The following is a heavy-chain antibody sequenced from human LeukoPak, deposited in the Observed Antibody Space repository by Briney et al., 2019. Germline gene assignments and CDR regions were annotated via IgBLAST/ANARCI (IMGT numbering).Heavy chain of an antibody. CDR2: ISYSGSI. V-gene: IGHV4-39*01. Sequence: PSETLSLTCTVSGGSISSRPYYWGWVRQPPRKGLEWIGSISYSGSIHYHPSLKSRVTISVDTSKNHFSLRLSSVTAADTAVYYCATLEIGDYYFDYWGQGTLVTVSS. D-gene: IGHD2-21*01. J-gene: IGHJ4*02. CDR3: ATLEIGDYYFDY. CDR1: GGSISSRPYY.